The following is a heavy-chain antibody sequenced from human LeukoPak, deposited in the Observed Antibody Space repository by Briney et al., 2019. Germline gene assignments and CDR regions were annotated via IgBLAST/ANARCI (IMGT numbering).Heavy chain of an antibody. V-gene: IGHV5-51*01. CDR3: ARRGPESVFDY. Sequence: ESLKISCKGSGYSFTSYWIGWVRQMPGKGLEWMGILYPGDSDTIYSPSFQGQVTISADKSISNAYLQWSSLKASDTAMYYCARRGPESVFDYWGQGTLVTVSS. J-gene: IGHJ4*02. CDR2: LYPGDSDT. CDR1: GYSFTSYW.